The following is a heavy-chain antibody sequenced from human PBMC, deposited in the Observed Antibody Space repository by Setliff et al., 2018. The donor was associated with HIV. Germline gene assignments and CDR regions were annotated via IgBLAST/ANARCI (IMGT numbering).Heavy chain of an antibody. D-gene: IGHD1-1*01. J-gene: IGHJ4*02. V-gene: IGHV1-46*01. Sequence: GASVKVSCKASGGTFINSAFTWVRQAPGQGLEWMGIINPSGGSTSYAQKFQGRVTMTRDTSTSTVYMELSSLRSEDTAVYYCARENEMDYWGQGTLVTVSS. CDR3: ARENEMDY. CDR2: INPSGGST. CDR1: GGTFINSA.